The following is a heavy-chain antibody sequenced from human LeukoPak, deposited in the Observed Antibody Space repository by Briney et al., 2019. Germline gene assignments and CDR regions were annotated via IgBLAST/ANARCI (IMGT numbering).Heavy chain of an antibody. Sequence: PSQTLSLTCTVSGGSISSGDYYWSWIRQPPGKGLEWIGYIYYSGSTYYNPSLKSRVTISVDTSKNQFSLKLSSVTAADTAVYYCAREGWLGHYGMDVWGQGTTVTVSS. CDR1: GGSISSGDYY. J-gene: IGHJ6*02. CDR2: IYYSGST. D-gene: IGHD6-19*01. V-gene: IGHV4-30-4*01. CDR3: AREGWLGHYGMDV.